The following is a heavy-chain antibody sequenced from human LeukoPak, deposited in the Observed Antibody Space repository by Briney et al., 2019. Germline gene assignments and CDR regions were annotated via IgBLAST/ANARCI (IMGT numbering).Heavy chain of an antibody. D-gene: IGHD2-21*02. J-gene: IGHJ4*02. CDR2: IIPIFDTA. CDR3: ARSTRGLPYCGDGCYPPFDF. CDR1: GGTFTNYA. Sequence: SVKVSCKASGGTFTNYAINWVRQAPGQGLQWMGRIIPIFDTANYAQKFQGRVTITADKSTSTAYMDLTSLTSEDTAVYYCARSTRGLPYCGDGCYPPFDFWGRGTLVTVSS. V-gene: IGHV1-69*06.